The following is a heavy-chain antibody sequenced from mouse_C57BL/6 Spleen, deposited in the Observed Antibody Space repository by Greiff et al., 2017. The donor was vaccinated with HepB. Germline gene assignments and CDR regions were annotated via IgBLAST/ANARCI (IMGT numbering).Heavy chain of an antibody. CDR3: ARSHYGNYGYFGY. Sequence: QVQLQQPGAELVRPGSSVKLSCKASGYTFTSYWMHWVKQRPIQGLEWIGNIDPSDSETHYNQKFKDKATLTVDKSSSTAYMQLSSLTSEDSAVYYCARSHYGNYGYFGYWGQGTTLTVSS. CDR2: IDPSDSET. CDR1: GYTFTSYW. J-gene: IGHJ2*01. D-gene: IGHD2-1*01. V-gene: IGHV1-52*01.